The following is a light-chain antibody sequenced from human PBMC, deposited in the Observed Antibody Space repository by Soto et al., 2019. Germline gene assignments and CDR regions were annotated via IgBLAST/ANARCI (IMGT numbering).Light chain of an antibody. Sequence: QSALTQPASVSGSPGQSITISCTGTSSDVGGYNYVSWYQQHPGKAPKLMIYDVSNRPSGVSNRFSGSKSGNTASLTISGLQAEDDADYYCSSYTGSNTLGVFGTGTKLTVL. V-gene: IGLV2-14*01. J-gene: IGLJ1*01. CDR1: SSDVGGYNY. CDR3: SSYTGSNTLGV. CDR2: DVS.